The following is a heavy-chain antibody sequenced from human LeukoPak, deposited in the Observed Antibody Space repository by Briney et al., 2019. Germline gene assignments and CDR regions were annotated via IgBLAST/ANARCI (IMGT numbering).Heavy chain of an antibody. CDR2: IKQDGSEK. D-gene: IGHD3-22*01. Sequence: AGGSLRLSCAASGFTFSSYWMSWVRQAPGKGLQWVTNIKQDGSEKNYVDSVKGRFTISRDNAKNTVYLQMNSLRVEDTAVYYCARVYETNGYLYWGQGSLVTVSS. V-gene: IGHV3-7*01. CDR1: GFTFSSYW. CDR3: ARVYETNGYLY. J-gene: IGHJ4*02.